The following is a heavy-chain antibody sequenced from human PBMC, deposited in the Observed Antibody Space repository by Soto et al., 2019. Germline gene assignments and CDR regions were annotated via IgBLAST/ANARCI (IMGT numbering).Heavy chain of an antibody. V-gene: IGHV1-18*04. CDR1: GYTFTGYY. CDR2: INPNSGNT. Sequence: ASVKVSCKASGYTFTGYYMHWVRQAPGQGLEWMGWINPNSGNTNYAQKLQGRVTMTTDTSTSTAYMELRSLRSDDTAVYYCARVTYYYDSSGYTDYWGQGTLVTVSS. J-gene: IGHJ4*02. D-gene: IGHD3-22*01. CDR3: ARVTYYYDSSGYTDY.